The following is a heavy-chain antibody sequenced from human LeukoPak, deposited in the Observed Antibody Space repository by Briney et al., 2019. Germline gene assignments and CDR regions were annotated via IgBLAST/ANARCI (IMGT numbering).Heavy chain of an antibody. J-gene: IGHJ4*02. CDR3: ARYGSNAHDY. CDR1: GGSISSYY. V-gene: IGHV4-59*12. Sequence: SETLSLTCTVSGGSISSYYWSWIRQPPGKGLEWIGYIYYSGTTYNNPSLESRVTISVDTSKNQFSLKLSSVTAADTAVYYCARYGSNAHDYWGQGTLVTVSS. CDR2: IYYSGTT. D-gene: IGHD4-23*01.